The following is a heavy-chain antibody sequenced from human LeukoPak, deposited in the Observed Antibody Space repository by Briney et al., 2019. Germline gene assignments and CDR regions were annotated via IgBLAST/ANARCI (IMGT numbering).Heavy chain of an antibody. J-gene: IGHJ3*02. V-gene: IGHV3-30-3*01. Sequence: GGSLRLSCAASGFTFSSYAMHWVRQAPGKGLEWVAVISYDGSNKYYADSVKGRFTISRDNSKNTLYLQMNSLRAEDTAVYYCARDRSGDYYDSSGPSSDAFDIWGQGTMVTVSS. D-gene: IGHD3-22*01. CDR2: ISYDGSNK. CDR3: ARDRSGDYYDSSGPSSDAFDI. CDR1: GFTFSSYA.